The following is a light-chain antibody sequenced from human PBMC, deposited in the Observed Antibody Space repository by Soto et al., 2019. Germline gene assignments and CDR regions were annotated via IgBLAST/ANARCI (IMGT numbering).Light chain of an antibody. CDR3: SSYTSSSTYV. CDR2: DVA. V-gene: IGLV2-14*03. CDR1: SSDVGSYNY. J-gene: IGLJ1*01. Sequence: QSALIQPASVSGSPGQSITISCTGTSSDVGSYNYVSWYQHHPGKAPKVMIFDVANRPSGVSDRFSASKSANTASLTISGLQAEDEADYYCSSYTSSSTYVFGTGTKVTVL.